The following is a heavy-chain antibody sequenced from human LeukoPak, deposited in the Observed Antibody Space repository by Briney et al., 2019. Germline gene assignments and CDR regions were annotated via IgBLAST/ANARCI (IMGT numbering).Heavy chain of an antibody. V-gene: IGHV1-2*02. D-gene: IGHD4/OR15-4a*01. Sequence: ASVKVSCKASGYTFTGYYMHWVRQAPGQGLEWMGWINLDSGVTDYAQKFQGRITMTRDTSISTAYMDLSSLKSDNTGIYFCAREPIRVLDYFDLWGRGTLVSVSS. J-gene: IGHJ2*01. CDR2: INLDSGVT. CDR1: GYTFTGYY. CDR3: AREPIRVLDYFDL.